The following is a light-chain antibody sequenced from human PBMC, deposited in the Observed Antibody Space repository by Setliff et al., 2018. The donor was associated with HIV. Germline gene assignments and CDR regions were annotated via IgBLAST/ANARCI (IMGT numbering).Light chain of an antibody. J-gene: IGLJ3*02. Sequence: QAVVTQPASVSGSPGQSITISCSGTDSDIGTYTFVSRYQHHPGRAPKLILYDVNTRPSGVSNRFSGSKSGNTASLTISGLQTEDEADYYCSSYTTGSTWVFGGGTK. CDR2: DVN. CDR3: SSYTTGSTWV. CDR1: DSDIGTYTF. V-gene: IGLV2-14*03.